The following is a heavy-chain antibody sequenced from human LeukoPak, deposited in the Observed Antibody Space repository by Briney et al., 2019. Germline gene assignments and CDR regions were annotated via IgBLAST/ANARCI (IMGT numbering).Heavy chain of an antibody. CDR3: AKGAITMVRGVIDY. Sequence: PGGSLRLSCAASGFTFDDYTMHWVRQAPGKGLEWVSLISWDGGSTYYADSVKGRFTISRDNSKNSLYLQMNSLRTEDTALYYCAKGAITMVRGVIDYWGQGTLVTVSS. J-gene: IGHJ4*02. CDR2: ISWDGGST. V-gene: IGHV3-43*01. D-gene: IGHD3-10*01. CDR1: GFTFDDYT.